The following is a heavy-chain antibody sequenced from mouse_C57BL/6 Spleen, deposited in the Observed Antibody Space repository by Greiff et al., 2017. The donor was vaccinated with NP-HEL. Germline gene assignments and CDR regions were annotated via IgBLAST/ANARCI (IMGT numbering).Heavy chain of an antibody. J-gene: IGHJ3*01. CDR2: ISSGSSTI. Sequence: EVKLQESGGGLVKPGGSLKLSCAASGFTFSDYGMHWVRQAPEKGLEWVAYISSGSSTIYYADTVKGRFTITRDNAKTTLFLQMPSLRSEDTAMYYCARPTRLFLRSFAYWGQGTLVTVSA. V-gene: IGHV5-17*01. D-gene: IGHD1-1*01. CDR1: GFTFSDYG. CDR3: ARPTRLFLRSFAY.